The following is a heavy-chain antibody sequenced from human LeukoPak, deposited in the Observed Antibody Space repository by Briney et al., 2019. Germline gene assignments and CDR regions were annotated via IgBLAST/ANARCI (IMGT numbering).Heavy chain of an antibody. Sequence: GASVKVSCKASGYTFTNYHINWVRQASGQGLEWMTWINPDTGDKGYARKFQDRVTITTDTSISTAYMELSSLSSEDTAVYFCARTTSMTASGYDYWGQGSLVSAYS. CDR1: GYTFTNYH. V-gene: IGHV1-8*03. D-gene: IGHD2-21*02. CDR3: ARTTSMTASGYDY. J-gene: IGHJ4*02. CDR2: INPDTGDK.